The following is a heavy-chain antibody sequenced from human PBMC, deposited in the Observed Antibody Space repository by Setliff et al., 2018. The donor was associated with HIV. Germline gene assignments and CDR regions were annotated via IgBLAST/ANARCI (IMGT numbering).Heavy chain of an antibody. V-gene: IGHV4-59*12. D-gene: IGHD3-22*01. Sequence: SETLSLTCIVSGGSISSYYWSWIRQPPGKGLEWIGYIYYSGSTNYNPSLKSRVTMSVDTSKNQFSLKLSSVTAADTAVYYCARGGGYDRSGYYPFDYWGQGTPVTVSS. J-gene: IGHJ4*02. CDR2: IYYSGST. CDR1: GGSISSYY. CDR3: ARGGGYDRSGYYPFDY.